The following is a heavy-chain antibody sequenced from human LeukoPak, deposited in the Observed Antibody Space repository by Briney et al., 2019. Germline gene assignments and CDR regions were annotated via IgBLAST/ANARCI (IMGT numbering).Heavy chain of an antibody. V-gene: IGHV4-34*01. CDR1: GGSFSGYY. CDR2: INHSGST. J-gene: IGHJ4*02. D-gene: IGHD3-10*01. CDR3: ARDGEYRGSGSFALYYFDY. Sequence: SETLSLTCAVYGGSFSGYYWSWIRQPPGKGLEWIGEINHSGSTNYNPSLKSRVTISVDTSKNQFSLKLSSVTAADTAVYYCARDGEYRGSGSFALYYFDYWGQGTLVTVSS.